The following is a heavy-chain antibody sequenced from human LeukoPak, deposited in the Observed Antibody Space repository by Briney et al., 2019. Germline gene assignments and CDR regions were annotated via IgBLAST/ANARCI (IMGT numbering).Heavy chain of an antibody. J-gene: IGHJ6*03. CDR2: ITSNGANI. Sequence: GGSLRLSCSASGLTFTKYYMNWVRQAPGKGLEWVSSITSNGANIYYADSVKGRFTISRDNSKNTLYLQMNSLRAEDTAVYYCAKDGSSWDYYYYYMDVWGKGTTVTVSS. V-gene: IGHV3-23*01. CDR3: AKDGSSWDYYYYYMDV. CDR1: GLTFTKYY. D-gene: IGHD6-13*01.